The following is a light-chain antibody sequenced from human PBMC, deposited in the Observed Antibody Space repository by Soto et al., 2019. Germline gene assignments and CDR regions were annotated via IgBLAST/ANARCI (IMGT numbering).Light chain of an antibody. J-gene: IGKJ4*01. CDR1: QSVRSD. CDR2: DAS. CDR3: QQFHNWPLT. V-gene: IGKV3-15*01. Sequence: ETVMTQSPATLSVSPGERATLSCRASQSVRSDLAWYQQKPGQAPRLITFDASSRATDIPARFSGNGSGTEFTLTISSLQSDDCGIYYCQQFHNWPLTFGGGTKVEIK.